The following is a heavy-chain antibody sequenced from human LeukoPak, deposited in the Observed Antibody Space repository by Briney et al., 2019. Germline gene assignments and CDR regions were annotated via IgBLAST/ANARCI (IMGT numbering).Heavy chain of an antibody. CDR3: ARDPTVLWFGELLPLDY. Sequence: GGSRRLSCAASGFTFSSYWMHWVRQAPGKGLVWVSRINSDGSSTSYADSVKGRFTISRDNAKNTLYLQMNSLRAEDTAVYYCARDPTVLWFGELLPLDYWGQGTLVTVSS. D-gene: IGHD3-10*01. CDR2: INSDGSST. CDR1: GFTFSSYW. J-gene: IGHJ4*02. V-gene: IGHV3-74*01.